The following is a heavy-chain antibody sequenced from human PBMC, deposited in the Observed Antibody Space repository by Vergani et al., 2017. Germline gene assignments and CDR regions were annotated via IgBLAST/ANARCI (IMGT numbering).Heavy chain of an antibody. CDR1: GFTFSSYA. CDR3: AKDAARPYSSNWTGYYFDY. D-gene: IGHD6-13*01. J-gene: IGHJ4*02. V-gene: IGHV3-23*01. Sequence: EVQLLESGGGLVQPGGSLRLSCAASGFTFSSYAMSWVRQAPGKGLEWVSAISGSGGSTYYADSVKGRFTISRDNSKNTLYLQMNSLRAEDTAVYYCAKDAARPYSSNWTGYYFDYWGQGTLVTVSS. CDR2: ISGSGGST.